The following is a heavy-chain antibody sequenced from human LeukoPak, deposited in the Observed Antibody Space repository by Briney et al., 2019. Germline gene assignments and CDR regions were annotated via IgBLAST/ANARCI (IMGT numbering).Heavy chain of an antibody. D-gene: IGHD3-22*01. J-gene: IGHJ4*02. CDR1: GFTFSSYD. Sequence: PGGSLRLSCAASGFTFSSYDMHWVRQASGKGLEWVGHIRRKTNSYATAYAASVKGRFTISRDDLKNMAYLQMNSLKTEDTAVYYCTRSYYDSSGYLVVADYWGQGTLVTVSS. V-gene: IGHV3-73*01. CDR3: TRSYYDSSGYLVVADY. CDR2: IRRKTNSYAT.